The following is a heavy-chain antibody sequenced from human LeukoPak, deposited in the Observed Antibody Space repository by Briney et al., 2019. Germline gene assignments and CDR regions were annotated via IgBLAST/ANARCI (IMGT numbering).Heavy chain of an antibody. J-gene: IGHJ3*02. CDR3: ASSSVYSYGYRLYNAFDI. D-gene: IGHD5-18*01. CDR1: SGSISSSSYY. V-gene: IGHV4-39*07. Sequence: SETRSLTCTVSSGSISSSSYYWGWIRQPPGKGLEWTGSIYYSGSTYYNPSLKSRGTISVDSSKHQFSLKLSSVTAADTTASYCASSSVYSYGYRLYNAFDIWGQGTMVSVSS. CDR2: IYYSGST.